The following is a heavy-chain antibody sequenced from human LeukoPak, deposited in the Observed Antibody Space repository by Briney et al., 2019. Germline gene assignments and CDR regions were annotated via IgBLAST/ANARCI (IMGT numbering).Heavy chain of an antibody. V-gene: IGHV1-69*04. Sequence: SVKVSCKASGGTFSNDAISWVRQAPGQGLEWMGRIIPNLGMALYAQKFKGRVTITADKSPSTAYMELSSLRSEDTAVYYCARARGGYYPYWGQGTLVTVSS. CDR2: IIPNLGMA. J-gene: IGHJ4*02. CDR1: GGTFSNDA. CDR3: ARARGGYYPY. D-gene: IGHD3-22*01.